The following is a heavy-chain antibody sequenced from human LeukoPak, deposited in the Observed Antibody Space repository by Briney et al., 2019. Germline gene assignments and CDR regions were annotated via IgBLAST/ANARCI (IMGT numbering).Heavy chain of an antibody. CDR1: GFTFSSYE. D-gene: IGHD6-13*01. CDR3: ARGTRYSSSWYDY. Sequence: GGSLRLSCAASGFTFSSYEMNWVRQAPGKGLEWVSYISSSGSTIYYADSVKGRFTISRDNAKNSPYLQMNSLRAEDTAVYYCARGTRYSSSWYDYWGQGTLITVSS. CDR2: ISSSGSTI. V-gene: IGHV3-48*03. J-gene: IGHJ4*02.